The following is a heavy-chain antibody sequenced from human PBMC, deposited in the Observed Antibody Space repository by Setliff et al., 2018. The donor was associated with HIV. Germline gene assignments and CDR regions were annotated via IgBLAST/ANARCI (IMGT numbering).Heavy chain of an antibody. CDR2: IIPIFGTA. CDR1: GGTFSSYA. CDR3: VRDRYSYGYTPTWFDP. Sequence: SCKASGGTFSSYAISWVRQAPGQGLEWMGGIIPIFGTANYAQKFQGRVTITTDASTSTAFMELSSLRSEDTAVYYCVRDRYSYGYTPTWFDPWGQGTLVTVSS. J-gene: IGHJ5*02. D-gene: IGHD5-18*01. V-gene: IGHV1-69*05.